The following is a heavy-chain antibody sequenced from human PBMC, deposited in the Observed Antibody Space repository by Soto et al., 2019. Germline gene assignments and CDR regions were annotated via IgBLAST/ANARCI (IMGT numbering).Heavy chain of an antibody. CDR2: ISSSSSYI. CDR1: GFTFSSYS. J-gene: IGHJ4*02. Sequence: PGGSLRLSCAASGFTFSSYSMNWVRQAPGKGLEWVSSISSSSSYIYYADSVKGRFTVSRDNAKNSLYLQMNSLRAEDTAVYYCARDLGEDIVVVPAALWGQGTLVTVSS. D-gene: IGHD2-2*01. V-gene: IGHV3-21*01. CDR3: ARDLGEDIVVVPAAL.